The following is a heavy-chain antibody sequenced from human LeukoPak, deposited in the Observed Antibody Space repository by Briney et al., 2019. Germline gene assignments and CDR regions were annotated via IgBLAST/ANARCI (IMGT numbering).Heavy chain of an antibody. V-gene: IGHV3-21*01. D-gene: IGHD3-10*01. Sequence: GGSPRLSCAASGFTFSSYSMNWVRQAPGKGLEWVSSISSSSSHIYYADSVKGRFTISRDNAKNSLYLQMNSLRAEDTAVYYCARGRGLPGPLDYWGQGTLVTVSS. J-gene: IGHJ4*02. CDR3: ARGRGLPGPLDY. CDR1: GFTFSSYS. CDR2: ISSSSSHI.